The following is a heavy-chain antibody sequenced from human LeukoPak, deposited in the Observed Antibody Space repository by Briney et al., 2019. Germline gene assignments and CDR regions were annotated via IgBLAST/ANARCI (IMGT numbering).Heavy chain of an antibody. CDR1: GYTFTGYY. V-gene: IGHV1-18*04. D-gene: IGHD6-13*01. Sequence: ASVKVSCKASGYTFTGYYMHWVRQAPGQGLEWMGWISAYNGNTNYAQKFQGRVTITADKSTSTAYMELSSLRSEDTAVYYCARAAGNSWYVGGNYYGMDVWGQGTTVTVSS. J-gene: IGHJ6*02. CDR3: ARAAGNSWYVGGNYYGMDV. CDR2: ISAYNGNT.